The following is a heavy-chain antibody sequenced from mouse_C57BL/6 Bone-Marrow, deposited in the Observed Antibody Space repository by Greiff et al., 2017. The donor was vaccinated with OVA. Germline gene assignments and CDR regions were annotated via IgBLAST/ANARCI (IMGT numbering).Heavy chain of an antibody. CDR3: ARDWGYFDY. CDR1: GYAFSSYW. V-gene: IGHV1-80*01. J-gene: IGHJ2*01. Sequence: QVQLQQSGAELVKPGASVKISCKASGYAFSSYWMNWVTQRPGKGLEWIGQIYPGDGDTNSNGKFKGKATLTADKSSSTAYMQLSSLTSEDSAVYFCARDWGYFDYWGQGTTLTVSS. CDR2: IYPGDGDT.